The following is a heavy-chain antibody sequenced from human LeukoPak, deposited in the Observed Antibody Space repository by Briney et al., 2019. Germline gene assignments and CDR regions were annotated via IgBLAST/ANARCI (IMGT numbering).Heavy chain of an antibody. J-gene: IGHJ6*02. CDR1: GYTFSDYY. D-gene: IGHD6-13*01. V-gene: IGHV1-46*01. CDR2: SNPSCDST. Sequence: GASVKVSCKASGYTFSDYYMHWVRQAPGQGLEWMGISNPSCDSTTYAQKFQGRITITRDTSTSTVYMELRGLTSEDTAVYFCARVLGISSYYYYGMDVWGHGTTVTVSS. CDR3: ARVLGISSYYYYGMDV.